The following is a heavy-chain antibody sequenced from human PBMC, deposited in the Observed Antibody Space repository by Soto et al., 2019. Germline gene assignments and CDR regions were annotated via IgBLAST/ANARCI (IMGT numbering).Heavy chain of an antibody. CDR2: IYHSGST. Sequence: PSETLSLTCAVSGGSISSGGYSWSWIRQPPGKGLDWIGYIYHSGSTYYNPSLQSRVTISVDRSKNQFSLKLSSVTAADTAVYYCARAAIRYRYGYFDYWGQGTLVTVSS. V-gene: IGHV4-30-2*01. CDR3: ARAAIRYRYGYFDY. CDR1: GGSISSGGYS. J-gene: IGHJ4*02. D-gene: IGHD5-18*01.